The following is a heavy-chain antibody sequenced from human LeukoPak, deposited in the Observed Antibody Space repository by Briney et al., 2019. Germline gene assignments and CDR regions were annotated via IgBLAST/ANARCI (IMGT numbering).Heavy chain of an antibody. J-gene: IGHJ4*02. CDR3: AKDTGPLVGARTSFDC. Sequence: GGSLRLSCAASGFTFDDYAMHWVRQAPGKGLEWVSGISWNSGSIGYADSVKGRFTISRDNAKNSLYLQMNSLRAEDTALYYCAKDTGPLVGARTSFDCWGQGTLVTVSS. V-gene: IGHV3-9*01. CDR2: ISWNSGSI. CDR1: GFTFDDYA. D-gene: IGHD1-26*01.